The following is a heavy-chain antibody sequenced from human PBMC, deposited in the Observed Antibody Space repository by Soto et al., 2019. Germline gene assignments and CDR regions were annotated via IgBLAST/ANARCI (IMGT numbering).Heavy chain of an antibody. CDR1: GFTFSSYA. V-gene: IGHV3-30-3*01. D-gene: IGHD2-2*01. J-gene: IGHJ6*02. Sequence: GGSLSLSCAASGFTFSSYAMHWVRQAPGKGLEWVALISFDGSNEFDADSVKGRFTISRDNSKSTLYLQMNSLRAEDTAVYYCARDRGRTPAGAYNYYHYGVDVWGQGTTVTVSS. CDR2: ISFDGSNE. CDR3: ARDRGRTPAGAYNYYHYGVDV.